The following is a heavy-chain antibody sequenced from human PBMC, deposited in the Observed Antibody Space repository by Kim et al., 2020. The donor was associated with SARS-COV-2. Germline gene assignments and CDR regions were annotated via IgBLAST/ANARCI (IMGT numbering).Heavy chain of an antibody. Sequence: GSTYYAGSVKGRFTISRDSSTNTVFLQMISLRAEDTAVYYCTGLGGNSNLGPGALVTVSS. CDR3: TGLGGNSN. CDR2: GST. V-gene: IGHV3-23*01. J-gene: IGHJ4*02. D-gene: IGHD3-16*01.